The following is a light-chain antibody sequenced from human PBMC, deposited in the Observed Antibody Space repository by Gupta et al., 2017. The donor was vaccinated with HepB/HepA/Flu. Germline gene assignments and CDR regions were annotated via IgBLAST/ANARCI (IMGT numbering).Light chain of an antibody. J-gene: IGLJ2*01. CDR3: SSYTSYSTLV. CDR1: SSDVGAYSY. CDR2: DVS. Sequence: QSALTQPASLSGSPGQSITISCTGTSSDVGAYSYVSWYEQHPGKAPKLIIYDVSNRPSGVSNRFSGSKSGNTASLTISGLQAEDEADYYCSSYTSYSTLVFGGGTKLTVL. V-gene: IGLV2-14*01.